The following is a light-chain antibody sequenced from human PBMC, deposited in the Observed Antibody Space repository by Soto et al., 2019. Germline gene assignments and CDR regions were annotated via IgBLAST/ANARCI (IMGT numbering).Light chain of an antibody. CDR1: SSNIGINY. Sequence: QSVLTQSPSASGTPGQRVTISCSGSSSNIGINYVYWYQHLPGTAPKLLIYRNDQRPSGVPDRFSGSNVGTSASLAISGIRSEDEADYYCAAWDASLSGHNYVFGTGTKLTVL. CDR3: AAWDASLSGHNYV. J-gene: IGLJ1*01. CDR2: RND. V-gene: IGLV1-47*01.